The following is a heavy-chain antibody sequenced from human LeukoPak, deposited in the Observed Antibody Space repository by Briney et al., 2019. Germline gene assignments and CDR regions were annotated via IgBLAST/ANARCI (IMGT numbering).Heavy chain of an antibody. J-gene: IGHJ6*02. CDR2: IWYDGSSK. V-gene: IGHV3-33*01. CDR1: GFTFSSYG. Sequence: GGSLRLPCAASGFTFSSYGMHWVRQAPGKGLEWVAVIWYDGSSKYYADSVKGRFTISRDNSKNTLYLQMNSLRAEDTAVYYCASSLSGSYYYYGMDVWGQGTTVTVSS. CDR3: ASSLSGSYYYYGMDV.